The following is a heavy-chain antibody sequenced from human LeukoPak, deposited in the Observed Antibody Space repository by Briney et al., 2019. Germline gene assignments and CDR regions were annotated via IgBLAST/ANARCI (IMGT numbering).Heavy chain of an antibody. CDR2: ISAYNGNT. CDR3: AREDCSGGSCYSLSLTPVFHVFDI. Sequence: GASVKVSCKASGYAFTSYGIGWVRQAPGQGLEWMGWISAYNGNTNYAPKLQGRVTMTTDTSTSTAYMELRSLRSDDTAVYYCAREDCSGGSCYSLSLTPVFHVFDIWGQGTMVTVSS. V-gene: IGHV1-18*01. CDR1: GYAFTSYG. J-gene: IGHJ3*02. D-gene: IGHD2-15*01.